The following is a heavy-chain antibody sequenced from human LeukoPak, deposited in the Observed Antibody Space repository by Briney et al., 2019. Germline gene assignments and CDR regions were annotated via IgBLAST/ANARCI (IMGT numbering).Heavy chain of an antibody. J-gene: IGHJ4*02. CDR1: GFTYISYW. CDR2: ILQDGSEK. CDR3: ARAGAYISSSPAGL. D-gene: IGHD3-3*02. V-gene: IGHV3-7*01. Sequence: PGGSLRLSCAASGFTYISYWMSWVRQTPGKGLEWVAIILQDGSEKHYVASVKGRFTISIDNAKNSVYLQMNGLRAEDTAVYYCARAGAYISSSPAGLWGQGTLVTVSS.